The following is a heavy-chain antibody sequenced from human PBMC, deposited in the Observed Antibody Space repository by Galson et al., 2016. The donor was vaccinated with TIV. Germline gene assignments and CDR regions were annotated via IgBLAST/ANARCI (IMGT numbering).Heavy chain of an antibody. Sequence: SLRLSCAASGFSFKNAWMSWVRQAPGKGLDWVGRIKNRDYGGTTDYAEPVTGRFTIARDDAKDGLFLQMDSLKTEDTAIYYCTAGLHNSGGMDHWGQGTLVTVSS. D-gene: IGHD7-27*01. J-gene: IGHJ4*02. V-gene: IGHV3-15*05. CDR3: TAGLHNSGGMDH. CDR2: IKNRDYGGTT. CDR1: GFSFKNAW.